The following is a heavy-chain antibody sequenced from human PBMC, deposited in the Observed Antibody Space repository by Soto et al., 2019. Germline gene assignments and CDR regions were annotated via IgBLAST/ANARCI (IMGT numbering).Heavy chain of an antibody. V-gene: IGHV3-23*01. Sequence: EVQLLESGGGLVQPGGSLRLSCAASGLTFSSYAMSWVRQAPGKGLEWVSAISGSGGSTYYADSVKGRFTISRDNSKNTLYLQMNSLRAEDTAVYYCAKDALITFGGVIVYFDYWGQGPLVTVSS. CDR2: ISGSGGST. CDR3: AKDALITFGGVIVYFDY. J-gene: IGHJ4*02. CDR1: GLTFSSYA. D-gene: IGHD3-16*02.